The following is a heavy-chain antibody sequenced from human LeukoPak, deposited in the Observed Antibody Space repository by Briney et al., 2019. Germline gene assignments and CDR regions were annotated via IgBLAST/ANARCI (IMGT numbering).Heavy chain of an antibody. CDR1: GYTFTGYY. Sequence: GASVKVSCKASGYTFTGYYMHWVRQAPGQGLEWMGWINPNSGGTNYAQKFQGRVTMTRDTSISTAYMELSRLRSDDTAVYYCARDPPSGSGSYYNGGLNYWGQGTLVTVSS. CDR3: ARDPPSGSGSYYNGGLNY. V-gene: IGHV1-2*02. D-gene: IGHD3-10*01. CDR2: INPNSGGT. J-gene: IGHJ4*02.